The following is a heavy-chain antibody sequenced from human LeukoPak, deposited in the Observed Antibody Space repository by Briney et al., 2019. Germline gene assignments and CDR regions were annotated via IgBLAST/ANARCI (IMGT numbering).Heavy chain of an antibody. J-gene: IGHJ4*02. Sequence: PSETLSLTCTVSGGSISSSSYYWGWIRQPPGKGLEWIGSIYYSGSTYYNPSLKSRVTISVDTSKNQFSLKLSSVTAADTAVYYCVNLPSGSPRVDYWGQGTLVTVSS. CDR1: GGSISSSSYY. D-gene: IGHD1-26*01. CDR2: IYYSGST. V-gene: IGHV4-39*07. CDR3: VNLPSGSPRVDY.